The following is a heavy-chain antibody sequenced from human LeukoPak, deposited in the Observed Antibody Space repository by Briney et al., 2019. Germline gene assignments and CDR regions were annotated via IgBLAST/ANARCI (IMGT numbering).Heavy chain of an antibody. D-gene: IGHD3-10*01. CDR2: ISSSSSYR. Sequence: GGSLRLSCAASGFTFSSYSMNWVPQAPGKGLEWVSSISSSSSYRYYADSVQGRFTISRDNAKNSLYLQMNSLRAEDTAVYYCARGEWFGELLYGLQRVNSDYWGQGTLVSVS. CDR1: GFTFSSYS. CDR3: ARGEWFGELLYGLQRVNSDY. J-gene: IGHJ4*02. V-gene: IGHV3-21*01.